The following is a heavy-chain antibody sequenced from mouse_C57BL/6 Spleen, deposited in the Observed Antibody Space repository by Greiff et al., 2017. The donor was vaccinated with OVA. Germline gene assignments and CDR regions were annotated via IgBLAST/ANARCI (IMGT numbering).Heavy chain of an antibody. CDR2: IYPSDSET. Sequence: QVQLKQPGAELVRPGSSVKLSCKASGYTFTSYWMDWVKQRPGQGLEWIGNIYPSDSETHYNQKFKDKATLTVDKSSSTAYMQLSSLTSEDSAVYYCARESNDYDGDYWGQGTTLTVSS. D-gene: IGHD2-4*01. CDR3: ARESNDYDGDY. J-gene: IGHJ2*01. V-gene: IGHV1-61*01. CDR1: GYTFTSYW.